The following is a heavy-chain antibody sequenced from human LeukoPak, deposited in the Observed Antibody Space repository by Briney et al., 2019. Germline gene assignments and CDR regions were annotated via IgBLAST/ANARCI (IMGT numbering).Heavy chain of an antibody. D-gene: IGHD2-2*01. J-gene: IGHJ4*02. CDR2: ISGSGGST. V-gene: IGHV3-23*01. CDR3: ATAEDIVVVPAASDFDY. CDR1: GFTFSSYA. Sequence: PGGSLRLSCAASGFTFSSYAMSWVRQAPGKGLEWVSAISGSGGSTYYADSVKGRFTISRDNSKNTLYLQMSSLRAEDTAVYYCATAEDIVVVPAASDFDYWGQGTLVTVSS.